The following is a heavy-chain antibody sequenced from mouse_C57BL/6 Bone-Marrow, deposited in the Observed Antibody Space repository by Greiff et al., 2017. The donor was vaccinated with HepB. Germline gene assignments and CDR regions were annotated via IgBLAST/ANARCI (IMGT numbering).Heavy chain of an antibody. CDR3: ATYYGSSYRYFDV. D-gene: IGHD1-1*01. CDR2: IYPGDGDT. V-gene: IGHV1-82*01. CDR1: GYAFSSSW. J-gene: IGHJ1*03. Sequence: QVQLKQSGPELVKPGASVKISCKASGYAFSSSWMNWVKQRPGKGLEWIGRIYPGDGDTNYNGKFKGKATLTADKSSSTAYMQLISLTSEDSAVYFCATYYGSSYRYFDVWGTGTTVTVSS.